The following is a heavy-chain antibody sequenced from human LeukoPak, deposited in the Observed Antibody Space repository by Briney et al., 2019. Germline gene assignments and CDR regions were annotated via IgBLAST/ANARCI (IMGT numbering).Heavy chain of an antibody. Sequence: PGGSLRLSCAGSGFTFRSYWMSWVRRTPGKGLEWVSGISGSGDNTLYADSVKGRFTISRDNSKNTLYLEMNSLRAEDTAIYYCAKMKGHPLPKYYMDVWGQGTTVTVSS. CDR2: ISGSGDNT. D-gene: IGHD1-26*01. J-gene: IGHJ6*01. CDR1: GFTFRSYW. V-gene: IGHV3-23*01. CDR3: AKMKGHPLPKYYMDV.